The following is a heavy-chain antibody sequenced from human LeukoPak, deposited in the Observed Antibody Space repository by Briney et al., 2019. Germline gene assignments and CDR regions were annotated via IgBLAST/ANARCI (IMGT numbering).Heavy chain of an antibody. CDR1: EYSFPNYC. CDR3: AIGRGGQQLGDY. CDR2: IYPDDSDT. J-gene: IGHJ4*02. Sequence: HGESLKVSCKHSEYSFPNYCIGWVRQMPGKGLEWMGIIYPDDSDTRYSPSFQGQVTISADKSISTAYLQWSSLKASDTAMYYCAIGRGGQQLGDYWGQRTLVAVSS. V-gene: IGHV5-51*01. D-gene: IGHD6-13*01.